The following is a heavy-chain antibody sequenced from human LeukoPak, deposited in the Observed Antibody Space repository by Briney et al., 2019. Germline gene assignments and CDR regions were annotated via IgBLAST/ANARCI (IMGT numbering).Heavy chain of an antibody. CDR2: ISYDGSNK. V-gene: IGHV3-30-3*01. J-gene: IGHJ6*02. CDR3: ARDPHDIVVVVAATYYYYYGMDV. CDR1: GFTLSSYA. D-gene: IGHD2-15*01. Sequence: GGSLRLSCAASGFTLSSYAMHWVRQAPGKGLEWVAVISYDGSNKYYADSVKGRFTISRDNSKNTLYLQMNSLRAEDTAVYYCARDPHDIVVVVAATYYYYYGMDVWGQGTTVTVSS.